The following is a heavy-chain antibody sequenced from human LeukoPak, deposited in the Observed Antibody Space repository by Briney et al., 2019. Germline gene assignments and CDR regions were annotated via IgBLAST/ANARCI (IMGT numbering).Heavy chain of an antibody. Sequence: SETLSLXCTVSGGSISSGDYYRSWIRQPPGKGLEWIGYIYYSGSTYYNPSLKSRVTISVDTSKNQFSLKLSSVTAADTAVYYCARPGTASGNDAFDIWGQGTMVTVSS. J-gene: IGHJ3*02. V-gene: IGHV4-30-4*08. CDR3: ARPGTASGNDAFDI. CDR2: IYYSGST. D-gene: IGHD4-23*01. CDR1: GGSISSGDYY.